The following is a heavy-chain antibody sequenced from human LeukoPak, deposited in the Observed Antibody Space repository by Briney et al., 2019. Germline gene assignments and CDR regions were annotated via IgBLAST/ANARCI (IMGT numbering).Heavy chain of an antibody. J-gene: IGHJ6*02. CDR2: MNPNSGNI. V-gene: IGHV1-8*01. Sequence: ASVKVSCKASGYTFTNYDINWVRQATGQGLEWMGWMNPNSGNIGSAQKFQGRVTMTRNTSISTAYMELSSLRSEDTAVYYCARGDSSSWYHYYYYGMDVWGQGTTVTVSS. D-gene: IGHD6-13*01. CDR1: GYTFTNYD. CDR3: ARGDSSSWYHYYYYGMDV.